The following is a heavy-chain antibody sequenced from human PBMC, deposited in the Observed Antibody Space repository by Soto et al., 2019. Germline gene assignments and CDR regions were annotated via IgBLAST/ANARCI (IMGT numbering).Heavy chain of an antibody. CDR2: INAGNGNT. J-gene: IGHJ4*02. CDR1: GYTFTSYA. Sequence: GASVKVSCKASGYTFTSYAMHWVRQAPGQRLEWMGWINAGNGNTKYSQKFQGRVTITRDTSASTAYMELSSLRSEDTAVYYCARDLYCSGGSCYGDYYFDYWGQGTLVTVSS. D-gene: IGHD2-15*01. V-gene: IGHV1-3*01. CDR3: ARDLYCSGGSCYGDYYFDY.